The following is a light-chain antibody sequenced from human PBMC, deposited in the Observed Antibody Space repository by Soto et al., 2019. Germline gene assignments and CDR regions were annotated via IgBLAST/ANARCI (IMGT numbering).Light chain of an antibody. CDR3: QQYNNYSRS. J-gene: IGKJ1*01. Sequence: DIQMTQSPSTLSASVGDRVTITCWASQSIGRRLAWYQQKQGKAPKVLIYDASTLESGVSPRFSGSGSGTEFTLTICGLHPDHFASYWFQQYNNYSRSFGQGTKVDSK. CDR2: DAS. CDR1: QSIGRR. V-gene: IGKV1-5*01.